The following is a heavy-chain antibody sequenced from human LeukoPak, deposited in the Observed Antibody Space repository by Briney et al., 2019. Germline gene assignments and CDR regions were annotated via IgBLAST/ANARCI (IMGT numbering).Heavy chain of an antibody. CDR2: ISTDGSDK. J-gene: IGHJ5*02. V-gene: IGHV3-30*18. CDR3: AKDGTRSWFGEAT. CDR1: EFTVSDYG. D-gene: IGHD3-10*01. Sequence: GRSLRLSCAASEFTVSDYGMQWVRQAPGKGLEWVALISTDGSDKDYADSVKGRFTLSRDNSKNTLYLQMNSLRVEDTAVYYCAKDGTRSWFGEATWGQGTLVTVSS.